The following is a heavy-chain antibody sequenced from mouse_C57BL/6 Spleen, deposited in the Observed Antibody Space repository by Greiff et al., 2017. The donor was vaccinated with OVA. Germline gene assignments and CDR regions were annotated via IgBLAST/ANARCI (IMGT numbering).Heavy chain of an antibody. V-gene: IGHV1-26*01. D-gene: IGHD4-1*01. CDR1: GYTFTDYY. J-gene: IGHJ4*01. Sequence: VQLQQSGPELVKPGASVKISCKASGYTFTDYYMNWVKQSHGKSLEWIGDINPNNGGTSYNQKFKGKATLTVDKSSSTAYMELRSLTSEDSAVYYCARANWALYYAMDYWGQGTAVTVSS. CDR3: ARANWALYYAMDY. CDR2: INPNNGGT.